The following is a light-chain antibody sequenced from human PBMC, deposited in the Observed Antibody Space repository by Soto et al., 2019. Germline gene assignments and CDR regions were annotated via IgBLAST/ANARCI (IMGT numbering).Light chain of an antibody. J-gene: IGKJ1*01. Sequence: ELVMTQSPATQSESPGQRATLSCRASQSVSSSLAWYHQKPGQAPRLLIYGASTRATGIPARFTGRGSGTDFSLTISSLEPEDFAVYYCQQYGISPRTFGQGTKVDIK. CDR2: GAS. V-gene: IGKV3D-15*01. CDR3: QQYGISPRT. CDR1: QSVSSS.